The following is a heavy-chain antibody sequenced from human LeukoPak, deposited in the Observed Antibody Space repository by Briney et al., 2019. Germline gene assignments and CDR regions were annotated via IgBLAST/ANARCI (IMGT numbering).Heavy chain of an antibody. CDR3: ARDHYGGSDYYPTDY. CDR2: IRYDGSNK. J-gene: IGHJ4*02. D-gene: IGHD3-22*01. CDR1: GFTFSSYG. V-gene: IGHV3-30*02. Sequence: QTGGSLRLSCAASGFTFSSYGMHWVRQAPGKGLEWGAFIRYDGSNKYYADSVKGRFTISRDNSKNTLYLQMNSLRAEDTAVYYCARDHYGGSDYYPTDYWGQGTLVTVSS.